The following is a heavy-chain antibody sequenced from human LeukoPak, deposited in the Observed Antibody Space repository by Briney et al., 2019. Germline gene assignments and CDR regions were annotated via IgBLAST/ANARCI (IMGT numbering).Heavy chain of an antibody. CDR3: ASSEWIQLWRYDY. V-gene: IGHV3-7*01. Sequence: PGGSLRLSCAASGFTFSSYWVSWVRQAPGKGLEWVANIKQDGSEKYYVDSVKGRFTISRDNAKNSLYLQMNSLRAEDTAVYYCASSEWIQLWRYDYWGQGTLVTVSS. D-gene: IGHD5-18*01. J-gene: IGHJ4*02. CDR1: GFTFSSYW. CDR2: IKQDGSEK.